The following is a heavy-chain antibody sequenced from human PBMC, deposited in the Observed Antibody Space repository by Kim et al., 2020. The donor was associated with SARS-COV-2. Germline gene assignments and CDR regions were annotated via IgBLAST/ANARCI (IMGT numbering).Heavy chain of an antibody. CDR3: ARGRGYSYGLRRYYFDY. D-gene: IGHD5-18*01. V-gene: IGHV4-34*01. CDR1: GGSFSGYY. CDR2: INHSGST. Sequence: SETLSLTCAVYGGSFSGYYWSWIRQPPGKGLEWIGEINHSGSTNHNPSLKSRVTISVDTSKNQFSLKLSSVTAADTAVYYCARGRGYSYGLRRYYFDYWGQGTLVTVSS. J-gene: IGHJ4*02.